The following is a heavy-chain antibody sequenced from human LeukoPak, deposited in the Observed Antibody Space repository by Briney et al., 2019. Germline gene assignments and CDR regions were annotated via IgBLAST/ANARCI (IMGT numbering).Heavy chain of an antibody. V-gene: IGHV1-2*06. CDR2: INPNSGGT. CDR3: ARVGCSGGSCYRSIFDY. Sequence: ASVKVSCKASGYTFTSYGISWVRQAPGQGLEWMGRINPNSGGTNYAQKFQGRVTMTRDTSISTAYMELSRLRSDDTAVYYCARVGCSGGSCYRSIFDYWGQGTLVTVSS. D-gene: IGHD2-15*01. J-gene: IGHJ4*02. CDR1: GYTFTSYG.